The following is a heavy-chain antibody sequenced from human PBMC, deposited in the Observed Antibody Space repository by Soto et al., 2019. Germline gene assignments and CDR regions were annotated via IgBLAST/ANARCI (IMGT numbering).Heavy chain of an antibody. V-gene: IGHV1-69*01. Sequence: QVQLVQSGAEVRKPGSSVKVSCKSSGGTFNGFAFSWVRQAPGEGLEWVGGIVPLNGSTTYTQKFRGRVAITADESTGTVYLEMSSLSSKDTAIYYCARDSGQGCYYERDGFYYFEFWGQGTVVSVSS. D-gene: IGHD3-10*01. CDR3: ARDSGQGCYYERDGFYYFEF. J-gene: IGHJ4*02. CDR2: IVPLNGST. CDR1: GGTFNGFA.